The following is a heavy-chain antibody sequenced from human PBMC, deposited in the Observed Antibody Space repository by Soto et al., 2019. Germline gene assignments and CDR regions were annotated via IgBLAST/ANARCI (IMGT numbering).Heavy chain of an antibody. D-gene: IGHD2-2*01. CDR3: ARVEVEPDYYYGMDV. V-gene: IGHV1-46*01. J-gene: IGHJ6*02. CDR2: INPSGGST. Sequence: GASVKVSCKASGYTFTSYYMHWVRQAPGQGLEWMGIINPSGGSTSYAQKFQGRVTMTRDTSTSTVYMELSSLRSEDTAVYYCARVEVEPDYYYGMDVWGQGTTVTVS. CDR1: GYTFTSYY.